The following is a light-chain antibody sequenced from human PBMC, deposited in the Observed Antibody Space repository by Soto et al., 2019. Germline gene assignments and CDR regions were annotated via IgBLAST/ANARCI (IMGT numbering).Light chain of an antibody. CDR1: SSDVGNYNY. J-gene: IGLJ1*01. Sequence: QSGLTQPPSASGSPGQSVTISCIGTSSDVGNYNYVSWYQQHPGKAPKLMIYEVSKRPSGVPDRFSGSKSGNTASLTVSGLQTDDEADYYCSSYAGSNNYVFGTGTKVTVL. V-gene: IGLV2-8*01. CDR3: SSYAGSNNYV. CDR2: EVS.